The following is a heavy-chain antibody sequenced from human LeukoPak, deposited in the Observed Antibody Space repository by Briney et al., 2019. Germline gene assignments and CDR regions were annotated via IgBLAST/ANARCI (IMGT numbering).Heavy chain of an antibody. J-gene: IGHJ3*02. CDR2: ISYDGSNK. CDR1: GFTFSSYA. D-gene: IGHD4/OR15-4a*01. CDR3: AKDKGTMGPRDTAFDI. V-gene: IGHV3-30-3*01. Sequence: PGGSLRLSCAASGFTFSSYAMHWVRQAPGKGLEWVAVISYDGSNKYYADSVKGRFTISRDNSKNTLYLQMNSLRAEDTAVYYCAKDKGTMGPRDTAFDIWGQGTMVTVSS.